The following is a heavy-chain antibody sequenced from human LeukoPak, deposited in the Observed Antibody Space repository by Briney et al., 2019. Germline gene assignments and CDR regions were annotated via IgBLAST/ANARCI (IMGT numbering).Heavy chain of an antibody. CDR1: GYTFTDYY. Sequence: VASVKVSCKASGYTFTDYYMHWVRQAPGQGLEWMGWINPNSGGTDYAQKLQGRVTMTTDTSTSTAYMELRSLRSDDTAVYYCARQANDHSGHDYWGQGTLVTVSS. V-gene: IGHV1-2*02. J-gene: IGHJ4*02. CDR3: ARQANDHSGHDY. CDR2: INPNSGGT. D-gene: IGHD3-22*01.